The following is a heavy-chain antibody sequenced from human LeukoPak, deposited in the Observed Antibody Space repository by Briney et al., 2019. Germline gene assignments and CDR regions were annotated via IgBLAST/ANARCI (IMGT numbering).Heavy chain of an antibody. J-gene: IGHJ4*02. D-gene: IGHD1-26*01. CDR2: IIPIFGTA. Sequence: ASVKVSCKASGGTFSSYAISWVRQAPGQGLEWMGGIIPIFGTANYAQKFQGRVTITADESTSTAYMELSSLRSEDTAVYYCAYHAGEAWELPFDYWGQGTLVTVSS. V-gene: IGHV1-69*13. CDR3: AYHAGEAWELPFDY. CDR1: GGTFSSYA.